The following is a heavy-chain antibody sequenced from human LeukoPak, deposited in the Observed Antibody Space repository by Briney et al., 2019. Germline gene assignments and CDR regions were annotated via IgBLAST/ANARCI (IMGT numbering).Heavy chain of an antibody. J-gene: IGHJ4*02. CDR1: GGSFSGYY. V-gene: IGHV4-34*01. D-gene: IGHD6-19*01. CDR3: ARTYSSGFPY. CDR2: INHSGST. Sequence: SETLSLTCAVCGGSFSGYYWSWIRQPPGKGMEWIGEINHSGSTNYNPSLKSRVTISVDTSKNQFSLKLSSVTAADTAVYYCARTYSSGFPYWGQGTLVTVSS.